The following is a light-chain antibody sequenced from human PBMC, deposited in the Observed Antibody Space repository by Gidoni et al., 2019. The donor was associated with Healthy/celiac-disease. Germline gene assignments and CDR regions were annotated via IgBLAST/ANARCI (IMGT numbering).Light chain of an antibody. CDR2: AAS. CDR1: QSISSY. J-gene: IGKJ1*01. Sequence: DIQMTQSPAALSASVGDRVTITCRASQSISSYLNWSQQKPGKAPKLLIYAASSLQSGVQSMFSGSGSVTDFTLTISSLQPEDFATYYCQQSYSTWWTFGQGTKVEIK. V-gene: IGKV1-39*01. CDR3: QQSYSTWWT.